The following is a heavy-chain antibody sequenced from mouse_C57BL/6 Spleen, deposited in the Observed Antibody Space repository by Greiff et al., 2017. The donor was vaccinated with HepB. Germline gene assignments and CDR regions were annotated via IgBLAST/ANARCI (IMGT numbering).Heavy chain of an antibody. V-gene: IGHV1-15*01. CDR3: TRIRRHYAMDY. CDR1: GYTFTDYE. J-gene: IGHJ4*01. CDR2: IDPETGGT. Sequence: VQLQQSGAELVRPGASVTLSCKASGYTFTDYEMHWVKQTPVHGLEWIGAIDPETGGTAYNQKFKGKAILTADKSSSTAYMELRSLTSEDSAVYYCTRIRRHYAMDYWGLGTSVTVSS.